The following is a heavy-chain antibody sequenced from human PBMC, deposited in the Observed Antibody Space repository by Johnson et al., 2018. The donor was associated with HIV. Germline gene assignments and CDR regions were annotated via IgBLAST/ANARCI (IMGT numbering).Heavy chain of an antibody. CDR3: AKDGARAFDI. D-gene: IGHD3-16*01. CDR2: ISSDGSNK. CDR1: GFTVSSHY. Sequence: QAQPVDPGGGLVTPGGSLRLSCAASGFTVSSHYMLWARQAPGHGPEWVSVISSDGSNKYYLHSVKGRVTIPSDKSKNTLYLQMNSLRAEDTAVYYCAKDGARAFDIWGQGTLVTVSS. J-gene: IGHJ3*02. V-gene: IGHV3-30*18.